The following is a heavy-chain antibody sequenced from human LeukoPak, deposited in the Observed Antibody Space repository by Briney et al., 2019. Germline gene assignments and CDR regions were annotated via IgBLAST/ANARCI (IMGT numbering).Heavy chain of an antibody. V-gene: IGHV1-69*02. D-gene: IGHD7-27*01. J-gene: IGHJ4*02. CDR2: IIPILGIA. CDR3: ARGGQEANWGSTRY. CDR1: GGTFSSYT. Sequence: SVKVSCKASGGTFSSYTISWVRQAPGQGLEWMGRIIPILGIANYAQKFQGRVTITADKSTSTAYMELSSLRPEDTAVYYCARGGQEANWGSTRYWGQGTLVTVSS.